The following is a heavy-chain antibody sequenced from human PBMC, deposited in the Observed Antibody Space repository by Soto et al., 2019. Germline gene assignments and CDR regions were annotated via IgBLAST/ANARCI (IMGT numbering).Heavy chain of an antibody. CDR1: GGSFSGYY. J-gene: IGHJ5*02. Sequence: SETLSLTCAVYGGSFSGYYWSWIRQPPGKGLEWIGEINHSGSTNYNPSLKSRVTISVDTSKNQFSLKLSSVTAADTAVYYCARGVGRSVYSRDNCFDPWGQGTLVTGFS. CDR3: ARGVGRSVYSRDNCFDP. V-gene: IGHV4-34*01. D-gene: IGHD6-25*01. CDR2: INHSGST.